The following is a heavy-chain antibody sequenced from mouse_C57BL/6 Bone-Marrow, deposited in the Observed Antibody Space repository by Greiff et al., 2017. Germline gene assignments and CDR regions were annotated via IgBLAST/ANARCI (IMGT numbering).Heavy chain of an antibody. CDR1: GYTFTDYY. Sequence: QVQLQQSGAELVRPGASVKLSCKASGYTFTDYYINWVKQRPGQGLEWIARIYPGSGNTYYNEKFKGKATLTAEKSSSTAYMQLSSLTSEDSAVYFCARSTYGNPYYFDYWGQGTTLTVSS. CDR3: ARSTYGNPYYFDY. J-gene: IGHJ2*01. CDR2: IYPGSGNT. V-gene: IGHV1-76*01. D-gene: IGHD2-1*01.